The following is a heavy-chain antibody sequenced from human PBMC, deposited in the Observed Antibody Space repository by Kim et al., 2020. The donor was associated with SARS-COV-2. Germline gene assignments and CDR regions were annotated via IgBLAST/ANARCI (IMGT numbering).Heavy chain of an antibody. Sequence: GGSLRLSCAASGFTFSSYWMSWVRQAPGKGLEWVANIKQDGSEKYYVDSVKGRFTISRDNAKNSLYLQMNSLRAEDTAVYYCARDYAYDFWSGIQNGGNDAFDIWGQGTMVTVSS. CDR3: ARDYAYDFWSGIQNGGNDAFDI. V-gene: IGHV3-7*01. CDR1: GFTFSSYW. CDR2: IKQDGSEK. D-gene: IGHD3-3*01. J-gene: IGHJ3*02.